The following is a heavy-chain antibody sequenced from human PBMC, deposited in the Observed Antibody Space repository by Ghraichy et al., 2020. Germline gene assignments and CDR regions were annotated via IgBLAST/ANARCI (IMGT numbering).Heavy chain of an antibody. D-gene: IGHD3-3*01. Sequence: ASVKVSCRASGYRFTRHGISWVRQAPGQGLEWMGWISTNTGDTNYAQSLQDRVTMTTDTSTGTVYMELRSLRSDDTAVYYCAREGTYDDVSRGTNDYYGLDVCGQGTTVTVSS. V-gene: IGHV1-18*01. J-gene: IGHJ6*02. CDR1: GYRFTRHG. CDR2: ISTNTGDT. CDR3: AREGTYDDVSRGTNDYYGLDV.